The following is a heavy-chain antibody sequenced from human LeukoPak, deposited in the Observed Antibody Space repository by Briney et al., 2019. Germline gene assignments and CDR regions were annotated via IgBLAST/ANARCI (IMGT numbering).Heavy chain of an antibody. CDR3: ARHYYDSSGYYYYYFDY. CDR2: INPNSGGT. V-gene: IGHV1-2*06. J-gene: IGHJ4*02. Sequence: ASVKVSCKASGYTFTGYYMHWVRQAPGQGLEWMGRINPNSGGTNYAQKFQGRATMTRDTSISTAYMELSRLRSDDTAVYYCARHYYDSSGYYYYYFDYWGQGTLVTVSS. CDR1: GYTFTGYY. D-gene: IGHD3-22*01.